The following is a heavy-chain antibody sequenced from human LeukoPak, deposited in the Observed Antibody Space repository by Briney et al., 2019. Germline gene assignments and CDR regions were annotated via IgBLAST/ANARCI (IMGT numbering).Heavy chain of an antibody. CDR2: INYSGRT. CDR3: ARLYSGTRPPDY. Sequence: SETLSLTCTVSGGSISSTTYYWGWVRQPPGKGLEWIGSINYSGRTYYNPSLKSRVTISVDTSKNQFSLKLRSTTAADTAVYYSARLYSGTRPPDYWGQGTLVTVSS. D-gene: IGHD3-10*01. V-gene: IGHV4-39*01. CDR1: GGSISSTTYY. J-gene: IGHJ4*02.